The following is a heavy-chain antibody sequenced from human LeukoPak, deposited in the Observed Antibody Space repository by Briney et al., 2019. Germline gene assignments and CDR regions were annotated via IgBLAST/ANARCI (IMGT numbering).Heavy chain of an antibody. Sequence: SETLSLTCAVSGGSISSSNWWSWVRQPPGKGLEWIGEIYHSGSTNYNPSLKSRVTISVDKSKNQFSLKLSSATAADTAVYYCARGVTQAESSNWFDPWGQGTLVTVSS. D-gene: IGHD3-10*01. V-gene: IGHV4-4*02. CDR1: GGSISSSNW. CDR2: IYHSGST. CDR3: ARGVTQAESSNWFDP. J-gene: IGHJ5*02.